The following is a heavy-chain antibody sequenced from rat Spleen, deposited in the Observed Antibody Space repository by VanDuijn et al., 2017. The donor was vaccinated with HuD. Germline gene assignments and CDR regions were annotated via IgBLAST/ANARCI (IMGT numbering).Heavy chain of an antibody. V-gene: IGHV5S23*01. J-gene: IGHJ1*01. D-gene: IGHD1-11*01. Sequence: EVQLVESGGGLAQPGRSLKFSCTASGFTFSDYGMAWVRQAPTKGLEWVASISTSGGSNYYRDSVKGRFTVSRDNAKSTLYLQMDSLRSEDTATYYCARQELRRPHWYFDFWGPGTMVTVSS. CDR1: GFTFSDYG. CDR3: ARQELRRPHWYFDF. CDR2: ISTSGGSN.